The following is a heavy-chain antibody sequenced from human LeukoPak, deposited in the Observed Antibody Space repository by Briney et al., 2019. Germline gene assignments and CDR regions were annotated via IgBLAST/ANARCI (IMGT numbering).Heavy chain of an antibody. J-gene: IGHJ4*02. Sequence: PGGSLRLSCAASRFIFSNAWKNWVRQAPGKGLEWVGRIKSKINGETTDYAAPVKGRFTISRDDSNKMVYLQMNSLKIEDTAVYYCAIDEPNYAPYDFDYWGQGALVTVSS. V-gene: IGHV3-15*01. CDR2: IKSKINGETT. CDR3: AIDEPNYAPYDFDY. CDR1: RFIFSNAW. D-gene: IGHD4/OR15-4a*01.